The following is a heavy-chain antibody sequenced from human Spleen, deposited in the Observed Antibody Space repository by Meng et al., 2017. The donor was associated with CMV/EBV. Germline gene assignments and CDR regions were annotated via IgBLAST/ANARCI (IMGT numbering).Heavy chain of an antibody. Sequence: GGSLRLSCAASGFTFDDYAMHWVRQAPGKGLEWVSLISWDGGSTYYADSVKGRFTISRDSSKNSLYLQMNSLRAEDTALYYCAKSADASDYYYYGMDVWGQGTTVTISS. V-gene: IGHV3-43D*03. J-gene: IGHJ6*02. CDR2: ISWDGGST. CDR1: GFTFDDYA. D-gene: IGHD6-19*01. CDR3: AKSADASDYYYYGMDV.